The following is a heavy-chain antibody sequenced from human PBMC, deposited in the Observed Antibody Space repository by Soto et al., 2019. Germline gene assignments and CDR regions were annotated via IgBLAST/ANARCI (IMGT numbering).Heavy chain of an antibody. V-gene: IGHV1-46*01. Sequence: ASVKVSCKASGYTFTSYYMHWVRQAPGQGLEWMGIINPNSGSTSYAQKFQGRVTMTRSTSISTAYMELSSLRSEDTAVYYCARGPYSSGWYTALVYYYGMDVWGQGTTVTVSS. J-gene: IGHJ6*02. CDR2: INPNSGST. CDR1: GYTFTSYY. CDR3: ARGPYSSGWYTALVYYYGMDV. D-gene: IGHD6-19*01.